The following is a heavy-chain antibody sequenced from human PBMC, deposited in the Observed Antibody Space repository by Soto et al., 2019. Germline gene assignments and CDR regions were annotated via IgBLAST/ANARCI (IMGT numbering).Heavy chain of an antibody. CDR3: ARAGPYCTNGVCYTEYMDV. D-gene: IGHD2-8*01. Sequence: ASVKVSCKASGYTFTGYYMHWVRQAPGQGLEWMGWINPNSGGTNYAQKFQGWVTMTRDTSISTAYMELSRLRSDDTAVYYCARAGPYCTNGVCYTEYMDVWGKGTTVTVSS. J-gene: IGHJ6*03. CDR1: GYTFTGYY. CDR2: INPNSGGT. V-gene: IGHV1-2*04.